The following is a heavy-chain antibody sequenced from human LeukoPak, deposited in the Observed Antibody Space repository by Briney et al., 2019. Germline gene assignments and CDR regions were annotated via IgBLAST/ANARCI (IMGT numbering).Heavy chain of an antibody. D-gene: IGHD3-10*01. CDR2: ISYDGSNK. CDR1: GFTFSSYA. Sequence: GGSLRLSCAASGFTFSSYAMHWVRQAPGKGREWVAVISYDGSNKYYADSVKGRLTISRDNSKNTLYLQMNSLRAEDTAVYYCARDRYVRDYYGSGSYPYAEYFQHWGQGTLVTVSS. CDR3: ARDRYVRDYYGSGSYPYAEYFQH. V-gene: IGHV3-30*04. J-gene: IGHJ1*01.